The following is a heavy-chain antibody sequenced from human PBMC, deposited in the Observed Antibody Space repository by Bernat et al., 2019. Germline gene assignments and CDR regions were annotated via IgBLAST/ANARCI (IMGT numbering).Heavy chain of an antibody. CDR1: GFTFSTYG. CDR3: ARGNDHNAGWHEY. J-gene: IGHJ4*02. Sequence: QVQLVESGGGVVQPGMSLRLSCAASGFTFSTYGMHWVRQAPGKGLECVAAIWYDGGNKYYTDSVKVRFTISRDNSKNTLYLQMDRRRVEDTAVYYCARGNDHNAGWHEYWGQGTQVTVSS. D-gene: IGHD1-14*01. CDR2: IWYDGGNK. V-gene: IGHV3-33*01.